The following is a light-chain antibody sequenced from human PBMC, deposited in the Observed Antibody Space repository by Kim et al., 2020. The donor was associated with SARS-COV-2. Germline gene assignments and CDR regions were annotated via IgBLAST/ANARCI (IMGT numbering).Light chain of an antibody. J-gene: IGKJ4*01. V-gene: IGKV1-13*02. CDR3: QQFNSFPLS. CDR2: NAS. CDR1: QDISTA. Sequence: AIQLTQSPSSLSASIGDRVTITCRASQDISTALAWYQQKPGNAPNLLIYNASSLQSGVPSRFSGSGSGTDFTLSFTSVQPEDFATYFCQQFNSFPLSFGGGTKVQIK.